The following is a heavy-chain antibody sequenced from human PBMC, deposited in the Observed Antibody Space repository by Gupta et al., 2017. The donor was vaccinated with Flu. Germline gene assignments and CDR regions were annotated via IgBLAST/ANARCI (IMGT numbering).Heavy chain of an antibody. J-gene: IGHJ3*02. CDR1: GDSVSSNIAA. CDR3: ARESLWALEWSPSGAFDI. V-gene: IGHV6-1*01. Sequence: QVQLQQSGPGLVKPSQTLSLTCAISGDSVSSNIAAWNCIRQSPSRGLEWLGRTYYRSKWYNDYAVSVKSRITINPDTSKNQFSLQLNSVTPEETAVYYCARESLWALEWSPSGAFDIWCQGPMVTVSS. CDR2: TYYRSKWYN. D-gene: IGHD3-3*01.